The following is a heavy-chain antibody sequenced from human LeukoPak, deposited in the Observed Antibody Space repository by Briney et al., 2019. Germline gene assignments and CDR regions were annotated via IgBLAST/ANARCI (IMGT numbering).Heavy chain of an antibody. D-gene: IGHD3-10*01. V-gene: IGHV3-74*01. CDR1: GFTFSSHW. J-gene: IGHJ3*02. Sequence: GGSLRLSCAASGFTFSSHWMHWVRQDAGKGLVLVSRINSDGSSTGSADSVKGRFTISRDNAKNTLYLQMNSLRGEDTAVHYCARAYGSGTYGAFDIWGQGTKVTVSS. CDR3: ARAYGSGTYGAFDI. CDR2: INSDGSST.